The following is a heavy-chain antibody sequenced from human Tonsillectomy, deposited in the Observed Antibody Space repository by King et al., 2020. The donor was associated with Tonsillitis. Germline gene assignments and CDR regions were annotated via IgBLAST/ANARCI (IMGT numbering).Heavy chain of an antibody. CDR1: GYSFTSYW. J-gene: IGHJ3*02. CDR3: ARGIYYYGSGTYYILHAFDI. CDR2: IYPGDADT. D-gene: IGHD3-10*01. Sequence: QLVQSGAEVKKPGESLKISCKGSGYSFTSYWIGRVRQMPGKGLEWMGIIYPGDADTRYSPSFQGQVTISADKSISTAYLQWSSLKASDTAMYYCARGIYYYGSGTYYILHAFDIWGEGTMVTVSS. V-gene: IGHV5-51*01.